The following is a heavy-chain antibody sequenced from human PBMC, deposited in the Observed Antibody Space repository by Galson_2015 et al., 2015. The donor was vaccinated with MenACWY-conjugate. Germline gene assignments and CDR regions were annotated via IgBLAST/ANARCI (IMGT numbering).Heavy chain of an antibody. CDR2: ISSAGNK. D-gene: IGHD2-8*02. V-gene: IGHV3-23*01. CDR3: ARDQESPGQTDN. CDR1: GFTFSSYA. Sequence: SLRLSCAASGFTFSSYAMNWVRQAPGKGLEWVALISSAGNKYYADSVKGRLTISRDNSKNTLFLQMNSLRAEDTAVYYCARDQESPGQTDNWGQGNLVTVSS. J-gene: IGHJ4*02.